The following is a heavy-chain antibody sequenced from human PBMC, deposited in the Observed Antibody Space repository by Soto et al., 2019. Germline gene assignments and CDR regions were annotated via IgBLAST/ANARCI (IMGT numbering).Heavy chain of an antibody. CDR3: AGQTFTIAAASYGRSNWFDP. CDR2: IYFTGNT. D-gene: IGHD6-25*01. Sequence: SETLSLTCTAAGGSITSSIHFWDWVRQPPGRGLEWIGTIYFTGNTYYTPSLKSRLTMSIDTSKNEFSLRLNSVTAADTAVYYCAGQTFTIAAASYGRSNWFDPWGPGTLVTVSS. J-gene: IGHJ5*02. CDR1: GGSITSSIHF. V-gene: IGHV4-39*01.